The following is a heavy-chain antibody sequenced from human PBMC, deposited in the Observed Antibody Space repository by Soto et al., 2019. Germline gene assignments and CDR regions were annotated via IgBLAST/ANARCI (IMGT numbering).Heavy chain of an antibody. J-gene: IGHJ4*02. CDR2: ISARGTST. Sequence: EVQLLESGGGLVQPGGSLRLSCAASGFTFSNYAMSWVRQAPGKGLDWVSGISARGTSTYYADSVKGRFTVSRDNSKNTVHLHMNSLRAEDTAVYYCARYDFWAEDYWGQGTLVTVSS. V-gene: IGHV3-23*01. D-gene: IGHD3-3*01. CDR3: ARYDFWAEDY. CDR1: GFTFSNYA.